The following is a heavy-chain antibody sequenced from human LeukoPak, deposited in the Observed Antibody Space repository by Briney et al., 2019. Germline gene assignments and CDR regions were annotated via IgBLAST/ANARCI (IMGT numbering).Heavy chain of an antibody. J-gene: IGHJ4*02. V-gene: IGHV3-21*04. CDR2: ISSSSSYI. CDR1: GFTFSSYS. D-gene: IGHD3-10*01. Sequence: PGGSLRLSCAASGFTFSSYSMNWVRQAPGKGLEWVSSISSSSSYIYYADSVKGRFTISRDNAKNSLYLQMNSLRAEDTAVYYCANDYYYGSGSYPPNFDYWGQGTLVTVSS. CDR3: ANDYYYGSGSYPPNFDY.